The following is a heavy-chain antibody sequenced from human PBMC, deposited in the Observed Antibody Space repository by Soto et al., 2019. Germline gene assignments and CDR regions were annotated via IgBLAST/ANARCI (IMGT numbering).Heavy chain of an antibody. J-gene: IGHJ6*02. D-gene: IGHD3-10*01. Sequence: PSETLSLTCAVYGGSFSGYYWSWIRQPPGKGLEWIGEINHSGSTSYNPSLESRVTISVDTSKNQFSLKLSSVTAADTAVYYCARGLSRYYGSGSYYSPLYYYYGMDVWGQGTTVTV. V-gene: IGHV4-34*01. CDR1: GGSFSGYY. CDR3: ARGLSRYYGSGSYYSPLYYYYGMDV. CDR2: INHSGST.